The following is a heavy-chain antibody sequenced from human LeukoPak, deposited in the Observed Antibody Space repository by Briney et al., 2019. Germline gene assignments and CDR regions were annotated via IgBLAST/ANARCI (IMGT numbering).Heavy chain of an antibody. CDR2: IYHSGST. CDR3: ARVAVAALGMDY. V-gene: IGHV4-38-2*02. J-gene: IGHJ4*02. Sequence: SETLSLTCTVSGYSISSGYYWGWIRQPPGKGLEWIGSIYHSGSTYYNPSLKSRVTISVDTSKNQFSLKLSSVTAADTAVYYCARVAVAALGMDYWGQGTLVTVSS. CDR1: GYSISSGYY. D-gene: IGHD6-19*01.